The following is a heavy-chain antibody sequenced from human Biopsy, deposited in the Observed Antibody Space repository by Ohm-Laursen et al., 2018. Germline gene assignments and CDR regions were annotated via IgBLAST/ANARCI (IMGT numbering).Heavy chain of an antibody. CDR3: ARAAFGPFDS. Sequence: SETLSLTCTVSGGSISSYYWNWIRQPAGKGLEWIGRIYTSGSTNFNPSLKSRVTMSIDPSKNQFSLRLSSVTAADTAVYYCARAAFGPFDSWGQGALVTVSS. V-gene: IGHV4-4*07. CDR1: GGSISSYY. J-gene: IGHJ4*02. CDR2: IYTSGST. D-gene: IGHD3-16*01.